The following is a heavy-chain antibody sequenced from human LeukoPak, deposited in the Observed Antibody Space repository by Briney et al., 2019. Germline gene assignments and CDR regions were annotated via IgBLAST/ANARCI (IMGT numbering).Heavy chain of an antibody. Sequence: SETLSLTCAVYGGSFSGYYWSSIRQPPGKGLEWIGEINHSGSTNYNPSLKSRVTISVDTSKNQFSLKLSSVTAADTAVYYCARETANYDSSGYSGGFDPWGQGTLVTVSS. CDR1: GGSFSGYY. CDR2: INHSGST. J-gene: IGHJ5*02. V-gene: IGHV4-34*01. CDR3: ARETANYDSSGYSGGFDP. D-gene: IGHD3-22*01.